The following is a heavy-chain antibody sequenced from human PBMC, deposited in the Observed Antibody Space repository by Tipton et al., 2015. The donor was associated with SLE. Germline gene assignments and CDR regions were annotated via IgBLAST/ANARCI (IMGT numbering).Heavy chain of an antibody. V-gene: IGHV1-8*01. J-gene: IGHJ4*02. CDR3: ARVRVDTAMGVFDF. Sequence: QVQLVQSGAEVKKPGASVKVSCKASGYTFTSYDINWVRQATGQGLEWMGWMNPDSGHTGYAQKFQDRVTMTRSTSLSTAYMELGSLRSEDTAIYYCARVRVDTAMGVFDFWGQGTLVTVSS. CDR2: MNPDSGHT. D-gene: IGHD5-18*01. CDR1: GYTFTSYD.